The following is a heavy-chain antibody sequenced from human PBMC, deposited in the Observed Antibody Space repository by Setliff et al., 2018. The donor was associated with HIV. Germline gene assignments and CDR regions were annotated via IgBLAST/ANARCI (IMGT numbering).Heavy chain of an antibody. Sequence: HPGGSLRLSCAASGFTFSTSWMHWVRQVPGEGVMWVSRINGDGSTTTYADSVRGRFTISRDNAKGTLDLQMNSLTAADMAVYYCTKVGNGGFVHWGPGTLVTVSS. D-gene: IGHD2-15*01. V-gene: IGHV3-74*01. CDR3: TKVGNGGFVH. CDR2: INGDGSTT. CDR1: GFTFSTSW. J-gene: IGHJ4*02.